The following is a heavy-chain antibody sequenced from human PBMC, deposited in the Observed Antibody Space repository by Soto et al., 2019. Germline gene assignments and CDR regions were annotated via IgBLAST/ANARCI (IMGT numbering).Heavy chain of an antibody. V-gene: IGHV3-33*01. Sequence: QVHLVESGGGVVLPGRSLRLSCVASGFSFSDYGMHWVRQAPGKGLEWVATIWYDGSNQYYADSVKGRFTISRDKSKNTLHLQMGSLTAEDTVIYYCARDARNHYFDYWGQGTLVTVSS. CDR2: IWYDGSNQ. CDR1: GFSFSDYG. CDR3: ARDARNHYFDY. J-gene: IGHJ4*02.